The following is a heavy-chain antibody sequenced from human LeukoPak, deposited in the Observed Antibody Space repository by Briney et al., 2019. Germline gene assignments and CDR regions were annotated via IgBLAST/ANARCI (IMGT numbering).Heavy chain of an antibody. J-gene: IGHJ6*03. D-gene: IGHD1-7*01. Sequence: PGGSLRLSCAASGFTFSSYAMSWVRQAPGKGLEWVSAISGSGGSTYYADSVKGRFTISRDNSENTLYLQMNSLRAEDTAVYYCAKEGLELWDYYYYMDVWGKGTTVTISS. CDR2: ISGSGGST. CDR1: GFTFSSYA. CDR3: AKEGLELWDYYYYMDV. V-gene: IGHV3-23*01.